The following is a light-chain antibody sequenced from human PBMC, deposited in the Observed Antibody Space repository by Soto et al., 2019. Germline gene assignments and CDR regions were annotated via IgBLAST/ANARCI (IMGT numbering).Light chain of an antibody. J-gene: IGKJ1*01. CDR1: QSVRSN. CDR3: QQYNDWPPT. CDR2: GAS. Sequence: EVVMTQSPATLSVSPGERATLSCRASQSVRSNFAWYQQKPGQAPRLLIYGASTRATGIPDRFSASGSGTECTFTISSLQSEDFVVYYCQQYNDWPPTFGQGTKVEIK. V-gene: IGKV3-15*01.